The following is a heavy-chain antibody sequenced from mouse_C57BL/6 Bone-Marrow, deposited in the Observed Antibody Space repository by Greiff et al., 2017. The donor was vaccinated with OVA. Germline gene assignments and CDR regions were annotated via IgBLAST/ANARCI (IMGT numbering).Heavy chain of an antibody. J-gene: IGHJ2*01. D-gene: IGHD1-1*01. Sequence: VKLQQSGAELVRPGASVTLSCKASGYTFTDYEMHWVKQTPVHGLEWIGAIDPETGGTAYNQKFKGKAILTADKSSSTAYMELRSLTSEDSAVYYCTGSGTTVVDYWGQGTTLTVSS. V-gene: IGHV1-15*01. CDR3: TGSGTTVVDY. CDR1: GYTFTDYE. CDR2: IDPETGGT.